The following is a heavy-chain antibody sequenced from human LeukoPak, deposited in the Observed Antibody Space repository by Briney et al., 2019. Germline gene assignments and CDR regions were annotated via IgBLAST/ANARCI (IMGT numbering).Heavy chain of an antibody. J-gene: IGHJ6*03. CDR3: ARPHYYYYYMDV. CDR2: IYHSGST. V-gene: IGHV4-4*02. Sequence: SGTLSLTCAVSGGSISSSNWWSWVRQPPGKGLEWIGEIYHSGSTYYNPSLKSRVTISVDTSKNQFSLKLSSVTAADTAVYYCARPHYYYYYMDVWGKGTTVTISS. CDR1: GGSISSSNW.